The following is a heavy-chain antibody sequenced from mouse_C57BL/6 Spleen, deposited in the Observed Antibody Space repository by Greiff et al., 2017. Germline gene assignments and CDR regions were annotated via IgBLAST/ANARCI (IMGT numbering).Heavy chain of an antibody. CDR2: INYDGSST. CDR1: GFTFSDYY. CDR3: ARVRDYYGSYDY. D-gene: IGHD1-1*01. V-gene: IGHV5-16*01. Sequence: EVQLVESEGGLVQPGSSMKLSCTASGFTFSDYYMAWVRQVPEKGLEWVANINYDGSSTYYLDSLKSRFIISRDNAKNILYLQMSSLKSEDTATYYCARVRDYYGSYDYWGQGTTLTVSS. J-gene: IGHJ2*01.